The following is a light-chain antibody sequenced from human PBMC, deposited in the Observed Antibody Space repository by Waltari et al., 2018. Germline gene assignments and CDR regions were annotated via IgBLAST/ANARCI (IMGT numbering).Light chain of an antibody. V-gene: IGLV7-46*01. CDR2: NTN. J-gene: IGLJ2*01. CDR1: TGAVTSVHY. Sequence: QAVVTPEPSLTVSPGGTVTLTCGSSTGAVTSVHYPYWFQQNPGQAPRTLIYNTNTKHSWTPARFSGSLLGGKAALTLSGAQPEDEAEYYCLLSYSDAVVFGGGTKLTVL. CDR3: LLSYSDAVV.